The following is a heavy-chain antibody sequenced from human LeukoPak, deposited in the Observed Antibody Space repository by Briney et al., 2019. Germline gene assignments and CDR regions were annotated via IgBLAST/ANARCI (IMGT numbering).Heavy chain of an antibody. CDR3: ARYAIPVADPLDAFDI. CDR1: GGSISNSGYY. Sequence: PSETLSLTCTVSGGSISNSGYYWGWIRQPPGKGLEWIGSIYYGGTTYYNPSLKSRVTISVDTSKNQFSLKLNSVTAADTAVYYCARYAIPVADPLDAFDIWGQGTMVTVSS. V-gene: IGHV4-39*07. J-gene: IGHJ3*02. D-gene: IGHD6-19*01. CDR2: IYYGGTT.